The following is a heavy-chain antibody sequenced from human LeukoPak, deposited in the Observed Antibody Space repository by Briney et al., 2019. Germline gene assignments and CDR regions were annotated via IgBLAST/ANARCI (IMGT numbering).Heavy chain of an antibody. CDR2: ISSSSSYI. D-gene: IGHD4-17*01. CDR3: ARVVYGDYSYFQH. J-gene: IGHJ1*01. CDR1: EFTFRSYS. V-gene: IGHV3-21*01. Sequence: GGSLRLSCAASEFTFRSYSMNWVRKAPGKGLEWVSSISSSSSYIYYADSVKGRFTISRDNAKNSLYLQMNSLRAEDTAVYYCARVVYGDYSYFQHWGQGTLVTVSS.